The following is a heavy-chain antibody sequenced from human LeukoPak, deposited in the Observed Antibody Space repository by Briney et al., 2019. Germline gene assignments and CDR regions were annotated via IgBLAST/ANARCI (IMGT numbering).Heavy chain of an antibody. Sequence: PSETLSLTCTVSGGSTSSYYWSWIRQPAGKGLEWIGRIYTSGSTNYNPSLKSRVTMSVDTSKNQFSLKLSSVTAADTAVYYCARSVTVTPIHYFDYWGQGTLVTVSS. CDR2: IYTSGST. CDR3: ARSVTVTPIHYFDY. CDR1: GGSTSSYY. J-gene: IGHJ4*02. V-gene: IGHV4-4*07. D-gene: IGHD4-17*01.